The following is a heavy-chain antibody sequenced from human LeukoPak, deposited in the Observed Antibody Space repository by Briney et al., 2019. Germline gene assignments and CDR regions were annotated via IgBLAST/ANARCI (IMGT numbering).Heavy chain of an antibody. CDR2: IYTSGST. CDR1: GGSISSYY. Sequence: SETLSLTCTISGGSISSYYWSWIRQPAAKGLEWIGRIYTSGSTNYNPSLKSRVTMCVDTSKNQFSLKLSSVTAADTALYYCARSSFRGVLYYFDYWGQGTLVSVSS. D-gene: IGHD3-10*01. J-gene: IGHJ4*02. CDR3: ARSSFRGVLYYFDY. V-gene: IGHV4-4*07.